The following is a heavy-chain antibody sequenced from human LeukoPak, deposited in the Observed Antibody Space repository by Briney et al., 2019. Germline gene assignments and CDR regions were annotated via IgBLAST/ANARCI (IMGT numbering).Heavy chain of an antibody. CDR2: LSAVGEGS. CDR1: GFTFSSYA. Sequence: PGGSLGLSCSGSGFTFSSYAMGWVRQAPGKGLEWVSTLSAVGEGSFYADSVKGRFTISRDTSKNTLYLQMDSLRAEDTAIYYCAKGRYSSVYSHCGSWGQGTLVTVSS. D-gene: IGHD3-22*01. V-gene: IGHV3-23*01. CDR3: AKGRYSSVYSHCGS. J-gene: IGHJ4*02.